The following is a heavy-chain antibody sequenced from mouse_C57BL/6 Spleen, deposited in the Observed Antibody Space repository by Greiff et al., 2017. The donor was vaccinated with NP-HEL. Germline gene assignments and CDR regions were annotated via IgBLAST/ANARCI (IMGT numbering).Heavy chain of an antibody. Sequence: QVQLKQSGPGLVQPSQSLSITCTVSGFSLTSYGVHWVRQSPGKGLEWLGVIWRGGSTDYNAAFMSRLSITKDNSKSQVFFKMNSLQADDTAIYYCAKNSANWEGGGSAMDYWGQGTSVTVSS. D-gene: IGHD4-1*01. CDR2: IWRGGST. CDR3: AKNSANWEGGGSAMDY. V-gene: IGHV2-5*01. CDR1: GFSLTSYG. J-gene: IGHJ4*01.